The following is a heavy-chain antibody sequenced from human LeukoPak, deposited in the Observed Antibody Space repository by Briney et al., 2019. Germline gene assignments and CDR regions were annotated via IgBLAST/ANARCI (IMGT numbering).Heavy chain of an antibody. CDR2: ISSSGSTI. J-gene: IGHJ4*02. CDR3: GRDRIDY. V-gene: IGHV3-48*03. Sequence: PGGSLTLSCAASGFTFSTYEMNWVRQAPGKGLEGVSYISSSGSTIYYADSVKGRFTIARDNAKNSLYLQMNSLRAEDTAIYYCGRDRIDYWGQGALVTVSS. CDR1: GFTFSTYE.